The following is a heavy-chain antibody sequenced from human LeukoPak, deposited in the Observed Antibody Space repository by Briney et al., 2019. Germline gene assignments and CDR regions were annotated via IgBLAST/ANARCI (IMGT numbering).Heavy chain of an antibody. V-gene: IGHV5-51*01. CDR1: GYSFTSYW. Sequence: GESLKISCKGSGYSFTSYWIGWVRQMPGKGLEWMGIIYPGDSNTRYRPPFQGQVTISADKSISTAYLQWSSLKASDTAMYYCARGINSTWAKFDYWGQGTLVTVSS. CDR2: IYPGDSNT. J-gene: IGHJ4*02. CDR3: ARGINSTWAKFDY. D-gene: IGHD2-2*01.